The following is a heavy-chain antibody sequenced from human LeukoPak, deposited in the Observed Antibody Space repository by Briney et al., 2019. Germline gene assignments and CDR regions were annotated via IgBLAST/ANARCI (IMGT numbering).Heavy chain of an antibody. J-gene: IGHJ4*02. Sequence: GGSLRLSCAGSGFTFSTYWMSWVRQAPGKGLEWVANIKQDGSEKYYVDTVRGRFTISRDNAKNSLYLQMNSLRAEDTAVYYCARPAYCGGNCYYFPDYWGQGTLVTVSS. V-gene: IGHV3-7*01. D-gene: IGHD2-21*02. CDR1: GFTFSTYW. CDR3: ARPAYCGGNCYYFPDY. CDR2: IKQDGSEK.